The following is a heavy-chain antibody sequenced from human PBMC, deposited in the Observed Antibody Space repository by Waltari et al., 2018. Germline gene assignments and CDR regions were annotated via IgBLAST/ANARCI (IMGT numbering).Heavy chain of an antibody. CDR3: ATAGNYRFDF. J-gene: IGHJ4*02. CDR2: INPDGRTT. CDR1: GVTFSDTG. Sequence: EVQLVESGGGLVQPGGSLRLSCAVSGVTFSDTGIHWVRQTPGKGLMWVSRINPDGRTTNYADSVTGRFTISRDNAKNMVYLQMHSLGAEDTAVYYCATAGNYRFDFWGQGTLVTVSP. V-gene: IGHV3-74*01. D-gene: IGHD1-26*01.